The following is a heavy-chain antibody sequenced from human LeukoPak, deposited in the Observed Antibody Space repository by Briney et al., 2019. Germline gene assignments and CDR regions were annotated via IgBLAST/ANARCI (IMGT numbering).Heavy chain of an antibody. Sequence: SQTLSLTCTVSGGSISSGDYYWSWIRQPPGKGLEWIGYIYYSGSTYYNPSLKSRVTISVDTSKNQFSLKLSSATAADTAVYYCARDYGDYDGNYYYGMDVWGQGTTVTVSS. J-gene: IGHJ6*02. D-gene: IGHD4-17*01. CDR2: IYYSGST. V-gene: IGHV4-30-4*01. CDR1: GGSISSGDYY. CDR3: ARDYGDYDGNYYYGMDV.